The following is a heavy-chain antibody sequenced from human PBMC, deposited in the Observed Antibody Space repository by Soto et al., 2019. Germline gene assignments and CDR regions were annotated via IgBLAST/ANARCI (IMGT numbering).Heavy chain of an antibody. Sequence: GSLRLSCAASGFTFSSYAMSWVRQAPGKGLEWVSAISGSGGSTYYADSVKGRFTFSRDNSKNTLYLQMNTLRAEDTAVYYCAKDGTSSSSPYWGQGTLVTVSS. D-gene: IGHD6-6*01. CDR2: ISGSGGST. CDR1: GFTFSSYA. V-gene: IGHV3-23*01. J-gene: IGHJ4*02. CDR3: AKDGTSSSSPY.